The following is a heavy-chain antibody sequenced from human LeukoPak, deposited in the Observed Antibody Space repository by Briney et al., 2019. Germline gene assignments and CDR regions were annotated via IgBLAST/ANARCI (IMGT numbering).Heavy chain of an antibody. CDR1: GFTFSSYT. Sequence: PGGSLRLSCAASGFTFSSYTMTWVRQAPGKGLEWVSSIGGSSPYIYYADSVKGRFTISRDNAKNSLYLQMNSLRAENMAVYYCARNMVRGVIITEQDYYFDYWGQGTLVTVSS. J-gene: IGHJ4*02. V-gene: IGHV3-21*01. CDR2: IGGSSPYI. CDR3: ARNMVRGVIITEQDYYFDY. D-gene: IGHD3-10*01.